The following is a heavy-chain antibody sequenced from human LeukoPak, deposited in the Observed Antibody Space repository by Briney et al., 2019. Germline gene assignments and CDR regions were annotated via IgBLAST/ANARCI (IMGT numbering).Heavy chain of an antibody. CDR2: IDNSGST. J-gene: IGHJ6*03. CDR1: GGHIDSVY. CDR3: ARDQPSIAARPGVGYYYMDV. Sequence: SETLSLTCSVSGGHIDSVYWNWIRQPPGKGLEWIGYIDNSGSTKYNPSLQSRITMSRDTSKKQFSLKLSSVTAADTAVYYCARDQPSIAARPGVGYYYMDVWGKGTTVTVSS. V-gene: IGHV4-59*12. D-gene: IGHD6-6*01.